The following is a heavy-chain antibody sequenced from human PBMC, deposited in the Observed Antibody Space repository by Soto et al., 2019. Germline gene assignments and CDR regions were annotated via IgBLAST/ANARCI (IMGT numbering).Heavy chain of an antibody. J-gene: IGHJ4*02. D-gene: IGHD4-17*01. CDR2: INPSGGST. CDR3: ARDKGTVTTGLDY. Sequence: QVQLVQSGAEVKKSGASVRVSCKASGYTFTNYYMHWVRQAPGQGLEWMGIINPSGGSTSYAQKFQGRVXXTXDXXTSTVYMELSSLRSEDTAVYYCARDKGTVTTGLDYWGQGTLVTVSS. V-gene: IGHV1-46*03. CDR1: GYTFTNYY.